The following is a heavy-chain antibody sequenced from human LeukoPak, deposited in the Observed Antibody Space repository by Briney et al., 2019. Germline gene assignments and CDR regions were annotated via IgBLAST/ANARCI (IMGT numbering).Heavy chain of an antibody. D-gene: IGHD6-19*01. Sequence: SETLSLTCAVSGGSISSYYWSWIRQPPGKGLEWIGYVHYSESTNYNPSLKSRVTISVDTSKNQFSLKLSSVTAADTAVYYCARPYNSGWKGGFDYWGQGTLVTVSS. CDR3: ARPYNSGWKGGFDY. J-gene: IGHJ4*02. CDR1: GGSISSYY. V-gene: IGHV4-59*12. CDR2: VHYSEST.